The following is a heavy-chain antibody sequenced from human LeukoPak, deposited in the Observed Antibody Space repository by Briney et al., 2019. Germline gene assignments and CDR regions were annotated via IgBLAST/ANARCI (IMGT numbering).Heavy chain of an antibody. CDR1: GFTFSSYW. V-gene: IGHV3-7*01. CDR2: IKQDGSEK. D-gene: IGHD3-3*01. Sequence: GGSLRLSCAASGFTFSSYWMSWVRRAPGKGLEWVANIKQDGSEKYYVDSVKGRFTISRDNAKNSLYLQMNSLRAEDTAVYYCARGKYDFWTGYSSWFDPWGQGTLVTVSS. CDR3: ARGKYDFWTGYSSWFDP. J-gene: IGHJ5*02.